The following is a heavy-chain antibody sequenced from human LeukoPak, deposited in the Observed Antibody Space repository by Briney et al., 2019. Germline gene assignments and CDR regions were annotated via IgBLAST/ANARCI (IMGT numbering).Heavy chain of an antibody. V-gene: IGHV1-46*01. D-gene: IGHD5-24*01. Sequence: ASVKVSCKASGYTFTSYYMHWVRQAPGQGLEWMGIINPSGGSTSYAQKFQGRVTMTRDTSTSTVYMELSSLRSEDTAVYYCARDRPDVEMAFYGMDVWGQGTTVTVSS. CDR2: INPSGGST. J-gene: IGHJ6*02. CDR3: ARDRPDVEMAFYGMDV. CDR1: GYTFTSYY.